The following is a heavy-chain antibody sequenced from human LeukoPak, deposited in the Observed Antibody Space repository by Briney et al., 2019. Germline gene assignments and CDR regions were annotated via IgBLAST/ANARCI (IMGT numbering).Heavy chain of an antibody. CDR2: IYSGGST. V-gene: IGHV3-66*04. J-gene: IGHJ6*03. CDR3: AKQRYIFGVVTYYSMDV. CDR1: GFTVSSNY. D-gene: IGHD3-3*02. Sequence: GGSLRLSCAASGFTVSSNYMSWVRQAPGKGLEWVSVIYSGGSTYYADSVKGRFTISRDNSKNTLYLQMNSLRAEDTAVYYCAKQRYIFGVVTYYSMDVWGKGTTVTVSS.